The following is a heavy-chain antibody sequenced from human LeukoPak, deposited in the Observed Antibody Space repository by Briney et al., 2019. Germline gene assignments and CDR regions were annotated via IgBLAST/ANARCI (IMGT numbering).Heavy chain of an antibody. CDR1: GFTFSSYN. V-gene: IGHV3-21*01. D-gene: IGHD3-22*01. CDR3: ARDLGYEGRGFYHYFAY. CDR2: ISSGGANI. Sequence: GGSLRLSCAASGFTFSSYNMNWVRQAPGXGLEWVSSISSGGANINYADSVRGRFTISRDNAKNSVYLQVNSLRAEDTAVYYCARDLGYEGRGFYHYFAYWGQGTLVTVSS. J-gene: IGHJ4*02.